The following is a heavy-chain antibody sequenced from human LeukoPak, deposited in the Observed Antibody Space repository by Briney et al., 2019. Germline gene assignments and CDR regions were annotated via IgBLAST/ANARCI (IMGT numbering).Heavy chain of an antibody. CDR1: GFTFSGYS. V-gene: IGHV3-21*01. D-gene: IGHD3-10*01. CDR2: IGGSGSQI. CDR3: ARDWRGSGL. Sequence: GESLRLSCAAFGFTFSGYSMNWVRQTPGKGLQWLASIGGSGSQIYYTDSMKGRFTISRDNAKSTLYLQMNSLRADDTAVYFCARDWRGSGLWGHGTLFTVSS. J-gene: IGHJ4*03.